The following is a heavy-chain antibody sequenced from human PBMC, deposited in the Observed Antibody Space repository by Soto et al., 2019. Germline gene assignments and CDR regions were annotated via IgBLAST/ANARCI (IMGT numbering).Heavy chain of an antibody. J-gene: IGHJ5*02. V-gene: IGHV3-11*01. CDR3: ARSYALRFLEWLPPVYWFDP. Sequence: PGGSLRLSCAASGFTFSDYYMSWIRQAPGKGLEWVSYIISSGSTFYYAVSLKGRFTISRDNANNSLFLQMNSLRAEDTAVYYFARSYALRFLEWLPPVYWFDPWGQGTLVTVSS. D-gene: IGHD3-3*01. CDR2: IISSGSTF. CDR1: GFTFSDYY.